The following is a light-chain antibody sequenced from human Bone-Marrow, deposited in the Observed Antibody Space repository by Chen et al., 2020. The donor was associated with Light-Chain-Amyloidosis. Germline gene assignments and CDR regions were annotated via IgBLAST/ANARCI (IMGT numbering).Light chain of an antibody. V-gene: IGLV2-14*03. J-gene: IGLJ1*01. CDR2: DVS. Sequence: QSALTQPASVSGSPGQSITISCTGTRSDIGGYKYVSWYQQHPGEAPKLMIYDVSRRPSVVSNRFSGSKSGSTASLTISGLQAEDEADYYCSSYPPRTTLYVFGTGTKVTVL. CDR1: RSDIGGYKY. CDR3: SSYPPRTTLYV.